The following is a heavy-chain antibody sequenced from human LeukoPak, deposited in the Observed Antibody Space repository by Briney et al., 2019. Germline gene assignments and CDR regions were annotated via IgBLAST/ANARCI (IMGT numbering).Heavy chain of an antibody. V-gene: IGHV3-23*01. CDR1: GFTLSDYA. CDR2: ISGNGSTT. CDR3: GKPGRLCSGSNCWGWTSCFDP. D-gene: IGHD2-15*01. Sequence: GWCHTVSHPASGFTLSDYAMNGVRPAPRKGREGVSAISGNGSTTYYSDSVKGLFTISRDNSMNILKLQMNSLRAEDTAGYHCGKPGRLCSGSNCWGWTSCFDPWGQGILVTVSS. J-gene: IGHJ5*02.